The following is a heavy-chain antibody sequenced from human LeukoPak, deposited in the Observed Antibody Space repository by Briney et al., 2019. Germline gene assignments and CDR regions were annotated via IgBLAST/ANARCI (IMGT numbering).Heavy chain of an antibody. Sequence: PSETLSLTCAVYGGSFSGYYWSWIRQPPGKGLEWIGEINHSGSTNYNPSLKSRVTISVDTSKNQFSLKLSSVTAADTAVYYCARGYVGLRDWGQGTLVTVSS. CDR1: GGSFSGYY. D-gene: IGHD2-8*01. J-gene: IGHJ4*02. CDR2: INHSGST. V-gene: IGHV4-34*01. CDR3: ARGYVGLRD.